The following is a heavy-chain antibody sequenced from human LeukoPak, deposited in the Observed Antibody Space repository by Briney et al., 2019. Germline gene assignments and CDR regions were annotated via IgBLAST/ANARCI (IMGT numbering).Heavy chain of an antibody. CDR3: ARGSSSWWGYAFDI. Sequence: PSETLSLTCTVSGGSISSGSYYWSWIRQPAGKGLEWIGRIYTSGSTNYNPSLKSRATISVDTSKNQFSLKLSSVTAADTAVYYCARGSSSWWGYAFDIWGQGTMVTVSS. V-gene: IGHV4-61*02. CDR1: GGSISSGSYY. J-gene: IGHJ3*02. CDR2: IYTSGST. D-gene: IGHD6-13*01.